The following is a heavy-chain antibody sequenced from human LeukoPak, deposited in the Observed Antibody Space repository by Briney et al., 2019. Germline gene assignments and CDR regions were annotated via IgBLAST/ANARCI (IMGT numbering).Heavy chain of an antibody. CDR2: IGLSETTI. CDR3: VRDHLWAFDY. V-gene: IGHV3-48*04. CDR1: GFTFSIYT. Sequence: GGSLRLSCAASGFTFSIYTMNWVRQAPGKGLEWISYIGLSETTISYADSVKGRFAISRDSARNSLSLQMNYLRAEDTAIYYCVRDHLWAFDYWGQGALVAVSS. J-gene: IGHJ4*02. D-gene: IGHD7-27*01.